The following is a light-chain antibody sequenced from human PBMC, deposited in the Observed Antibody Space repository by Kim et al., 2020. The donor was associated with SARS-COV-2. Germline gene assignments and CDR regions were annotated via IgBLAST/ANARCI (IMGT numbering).Light chain of an antibody. J-gene: IGLJ3*02. CDR3: QSADDSGTWV. V-gene: IGLV3-25*03. CDR2: EDS. Sequence: SYELTQPPSVSVSPGQTARITCSGDAFPKQYAYWYQQTPGQAPVLIIYEDSERPSGIPDRFSGSSSGSTVTLSISGVQAEDESDYYCQSADDSGTWVFGGGTQLTVL. CDR1: AFPKQY.